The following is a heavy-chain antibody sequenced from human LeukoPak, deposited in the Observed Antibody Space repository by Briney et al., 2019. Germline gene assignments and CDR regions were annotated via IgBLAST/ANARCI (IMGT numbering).Heavy chain of an antibody. Sequence: ASVKVSCKASGYTFTNYAMHWVRQAPGQRPEWMGWINAGNGNTEYSQKFHDRVTITRDISANTAYMELSSLTSEDTAVYYCARCFYDSSGYYGMDVWGQGTTVTVSS. CDR2: INAGNGNT. D-gene: IGHD3-22*01. V-gene: IGHV1-3*01. CDR3: ARCFYDSSGYYGMDV. CDR1: GYTFTNYA. J-gene: IGHJ6*02.